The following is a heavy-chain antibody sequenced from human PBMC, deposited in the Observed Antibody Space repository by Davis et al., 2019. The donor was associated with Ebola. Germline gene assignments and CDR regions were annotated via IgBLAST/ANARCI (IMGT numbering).Heavy chain of an antibody. Sequence: HTGGSLRLSCAASRFTFSDSWMHWVRHVPGKGLVWVARINSDGSTTHYADSVKGRFTISRDNAKNTLYLQMDSLTDDDTALYYCTRGVDTTLASWSDALDVWGQGTMVTVS. D-gene: IGHD1-26*01. CDR3: TRGVDTTLASWSDALDV. CDR1: RFTFSDSW. J-gene: IGHJ3*01. V-gene: IGHV3-74*01. CDR2: INSDGSTT.